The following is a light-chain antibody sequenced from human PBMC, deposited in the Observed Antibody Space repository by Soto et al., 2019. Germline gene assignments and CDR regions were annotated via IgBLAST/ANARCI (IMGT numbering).Light chain of an antibody. V-gene: IGKV3-20*01. J-gene: IGKJ2*01. Sequence: EIVLTQSPGTLSFSPGERATLTCRARQSVSSSYLAWFQQKPGQAPRLLIYGASSRATGIPDRFSGSGSGTEFTLTISSLQSEDFAVYYCQQYNNWPPYTFGQGTKVDIK. CDR2: GAS. CDR3: QQYNNWPPYT. CDR1: QSVSSSY.